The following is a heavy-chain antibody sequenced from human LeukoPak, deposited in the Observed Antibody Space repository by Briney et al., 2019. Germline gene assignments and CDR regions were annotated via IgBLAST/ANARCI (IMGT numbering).Heavy chain of an antibody. J-gene: IGHJ3*01. V-gene: IGHV3-33*06. CDR1: GFAFNSYV. CDR3: AKEVAFGAGAYDV. Sequence: GGSLRLSCAASGFAFNSYVIHWVRQAPGKGLEWVAIIWFDGSHEDYVDSVRGRFTISRDNSRNTMYLQMNSLRVEDTVLYFCAKEVAFGAGAYDVWGQGTRVTVSS. D-gene: IGHD3-10*01. CDR2: IWFDGSHE.